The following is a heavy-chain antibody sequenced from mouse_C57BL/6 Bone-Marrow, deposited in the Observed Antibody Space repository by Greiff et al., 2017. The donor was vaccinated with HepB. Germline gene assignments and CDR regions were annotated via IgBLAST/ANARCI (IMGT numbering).Heavy chain of an antibody. CDR3: ASDYGSSVDY. CDR1: GYTFTSYG. CDR2: IYPRSGNT. Sequence: QVQLKQSGAELARPGASVKLSCKASGYTFTSYGISWVKQRTGQGLEWIGEIYPRSGNTYYNEKFKGKATLTADKSSNTAYMELSSLTSEDSAVYFCASDYGSSVDYWGQGTTLTVSS. D-gene: IGHD1-1*01. J-gene: IGHJ2*01. V-gene: IGHV1-81*01.